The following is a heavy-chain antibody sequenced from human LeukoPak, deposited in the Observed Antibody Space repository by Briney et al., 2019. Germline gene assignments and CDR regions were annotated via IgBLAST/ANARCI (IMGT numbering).Heavy chain of an antibody. CDR3: ARDTSPNYYGSGSYYLDW. D-gene: IGHD3-10*01. CDR1: GFTFSEYA. V-gene: IGHV3-30-3*01. Sequence: GGSLRLSCAASGFTFSEYAMHWVRQAPGKGLEWVAVISYDGSNKYYADSVKGRFTISRDNSKNTLYLQMNSLRAEDTAVYYCARDTSPNYYGSGSYYLDWWGQGTLVTVSS. CDR2: ISYDGSNK. J-gene: IGHJ4*02.